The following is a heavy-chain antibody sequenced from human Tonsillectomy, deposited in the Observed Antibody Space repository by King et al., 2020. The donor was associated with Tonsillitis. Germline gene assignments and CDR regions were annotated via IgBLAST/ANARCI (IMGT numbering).Heavy chain of an antibody. D-gene: IGHD1-14*01. CDR3: ARARRGEIGIHFDY. Sequence: VQLVESGGGLAQPGGSLRLSCAASGFTFSSYDMHWVRQVTGKGLEWVSAIGKAGDTYYAGSVKGRFTISRENAKNSLYLQMNTLRAEDTAVYYCARARRGEIGIHFDYWGQGTLGTVSS. J-gene: IGHJ4*02. V-gene: IGHV3-13*01. CDR2: IGKAGDT. CDR1: GFTFSSYD.